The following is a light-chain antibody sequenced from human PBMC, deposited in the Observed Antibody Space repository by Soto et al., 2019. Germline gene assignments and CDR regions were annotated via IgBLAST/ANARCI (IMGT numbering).Light chain of an antibody. CDR2: DAS. CDR3: QQYNSFSIT. V-gene: IGKV1-5*01. J-gene: IGKJ4*01. Sequence: DIQMTQSPSTLSASVGDRVTITCRASQSISSWLAWYQQKPGKAPQLLIYDASSLQSGVPSRFSGSGSGTEFTLTISSLPPDDFATYYCQQYNSFSITFGGGTKVEIK. CDR1: QSISSW.